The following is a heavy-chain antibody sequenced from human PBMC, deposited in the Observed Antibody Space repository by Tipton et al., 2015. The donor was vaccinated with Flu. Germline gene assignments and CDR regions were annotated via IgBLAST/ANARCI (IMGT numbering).Heavy chain of an antibody. CDR1: GSSISRSSYS. Sequence: TLSLTCTVCGSSISRSSYSWGLSRQPPEKAQEGMGSSYYSGSTYYKPSLKSRVTISVDTSKNQFSLKLSSVTAADTAVYYCASVSLGDYGRVDYWVQGTLSTASS. D-gene: IGHD4-17*01. CDR3: ASVSLGDYGRVDY. J-gene: IGHJ4*02. V-gene: IGHV4-39*07. CDR2: SYYSGST.